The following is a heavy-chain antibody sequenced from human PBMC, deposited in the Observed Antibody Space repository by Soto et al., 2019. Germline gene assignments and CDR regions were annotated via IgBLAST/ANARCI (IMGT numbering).Heavy chain of an antibody. CDR1: GYTFTSYY. J-gene: IGHJ5*02. CDR2: IDPSGGGT. D-gene: IGHD2-15*01. CDR3: ARDRVDCSGGNCWRSVEDT. Sequence: QVQLVQSGAEVKKPGASVKVSCKASGYTFTSYYMHWVRQAPGQGLEWKGIIDPSGGGTSYAQKVQGRLTMTRDTSTSTVYMELSSLRSEDTAVYYCARDRVDCSGGNCWRSVEDTWGQGTLVTVSS. V-gene: IGHV1-46*01.